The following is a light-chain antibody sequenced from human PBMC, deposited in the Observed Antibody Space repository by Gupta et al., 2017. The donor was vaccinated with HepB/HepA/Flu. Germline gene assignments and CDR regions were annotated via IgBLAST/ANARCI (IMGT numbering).Light chain of an antibody. CDR3: AAWDTSLNVVV. Sequence: QSVLTQSTSVSGTPGQRVTISCCGSSSNVGRNKVNWYQQLPGTAPKLLIYDNDERPSGVPDRISGSKSGTSASLAISGLQSEDEADYYCAAWDTSLNVVVFGGGTKLTVL. CDR1: SSNVGRNK. V-gene: IGLV1-44*01. J-gene: IGLJ2*01. CDR2: DND.